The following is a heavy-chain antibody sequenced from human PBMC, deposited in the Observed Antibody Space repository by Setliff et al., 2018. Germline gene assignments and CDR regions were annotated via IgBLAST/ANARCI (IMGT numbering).Heavy chain of an antibody. CDR3: ARDLYYDSSGYSVY. J-gene: IGHJ4*02. CDR1: GFTFSSYN. CDR2: ISSSSSYI. V-gene: IGHV3-21*05. D-gene: IGHD3-22*01. Sequence: GSLRLSCAASGFTFSSYNMDWVRQAPGKGLEWVSYISSSSSYIHYADSVKGRFTISRDNAKNSLYLQMNSLRAEDTAVYYCARDLYYDSSGYSVYWGQGTLVTVSS.